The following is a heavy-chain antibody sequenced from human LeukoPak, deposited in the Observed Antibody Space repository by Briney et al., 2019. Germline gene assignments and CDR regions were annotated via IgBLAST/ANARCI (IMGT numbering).Heavy chain of an antibody. Sequence: PSETLSLTCAVSGGSISSGGYSWSWIRQPPGKGLEWIGYIYHSGSTYYNPSLKSRVTISVDRSKNQFSLKLSSVTAADTAVYYCARASGGSYPYYYYYCMDVWGQGTTVTVSS. CDR2: IYHSGST. J-gene: IGHJ6*02. D-gene: IGHD2-15*01. V-gene: IGHV4-30-2*01. CDR3: ARASGGSYPYYYYYCMDV. CDR1: GGSISSGGYS.